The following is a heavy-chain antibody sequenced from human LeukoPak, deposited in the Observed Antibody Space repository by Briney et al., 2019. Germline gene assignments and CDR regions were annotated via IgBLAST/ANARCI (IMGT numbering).Heavy chain of an antibody. J-gene: IGHJ4*02. CDR1: GFTFSSYG. V-gene: IGHV3-30*18. Sequence: QPGGSLRLSCAASGFTFSSYGMHWVRQAPGKGLEWVAVISYDGSNKYYADSVKGRFTISRDNSKNTLYLQMNSLRAEDTAVYYCAKESGGAERLCLGEPDYWGQGTLVTVSS. D-gene: IGHD3-16*01. CDR3: AKESGGAERLCLGEPDY. CDR2: ISYDGSNK.